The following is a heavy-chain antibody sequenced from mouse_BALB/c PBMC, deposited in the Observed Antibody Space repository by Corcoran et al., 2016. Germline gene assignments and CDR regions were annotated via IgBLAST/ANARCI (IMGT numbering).Heavy chain of an antibody. CDR1: GYTFTNYG. CDR3: AREPYAMDY. V-gene: IGHV9-1*02. CDR2: INTYTGEP. J-gene: IGHJ4*01. Sequence: QIQLVQSEPELKNPGATVKIYCKSSGYTFTNYGMYWVKQAPGKGLKGMGWINTYTGEPTYADDFKGRFAFSLATSASTAYLQINNLKNEDMATYFCAREPYAMDYWGQGTSVTVSS.